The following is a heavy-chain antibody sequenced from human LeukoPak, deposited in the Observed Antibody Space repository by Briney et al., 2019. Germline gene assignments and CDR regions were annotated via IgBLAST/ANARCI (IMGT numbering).Heavy chain of an antibody. J-gene: IGHJ4*02. CDR1: GFTFSSYG. V-gene: IGHV3-30*03. CDR2: MAYDGSNK. CDR3: ARDREEYSSNWHIFY. D-gene: IGHD6-13*01. Sequence: PGGSLRLSCAASGFTFSSYGMHWVRQAPGKGLEWVAVMAYDGSNKYYADSVKGRFTISRDNSKNTLYLQMNSLKAEGTALYYCARDREEYSSNWHIFYWGQGTLVAVSS.